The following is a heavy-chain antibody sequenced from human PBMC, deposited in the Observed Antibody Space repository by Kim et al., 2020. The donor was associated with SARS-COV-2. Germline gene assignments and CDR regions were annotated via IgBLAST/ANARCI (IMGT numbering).Heavy chain of an antibody. D-gene: IGHD6-19*01. Sequence: GGSLRLSCAASGFTFSSYAMSWIRQAPGKGLEWVSAISDSGGGTYYAGSVKGRFTISRDNSKNTLYLQMNSLRAEDTAIYYCAKVTWDWLDDYWGQGTLVTVSS. CDR1: GFTFSSYA. J-gene: IGHJ4*02. CDR3: AKVTWDWLDDY. V-gene: IGHV3-23*01. CDR2: ISDSGGGT.